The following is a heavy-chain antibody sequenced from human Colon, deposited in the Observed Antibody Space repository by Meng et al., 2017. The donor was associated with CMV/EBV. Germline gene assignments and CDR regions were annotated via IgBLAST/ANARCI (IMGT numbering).Heavy chain of an antibody. D-gene: IGHD6-13*01. Sequence: GSLRLSCTVSGGTISRSSYYWGWIRQPPGKGLEWIGSIYYRGSTYHNPSLKSRVTISVDTSKNQFSLKVSSVTAADTAVYYCARDLSGSYSSPYYSYYGMDVWGQGTTVTVSS. CDR1: GGTISRSSYY. J-gene: IGHJ6*02. CDR2: IYYRGST. V-gene: IGHV4-39*07. CDR3: ARDLSGSYSSPYYSYYGMDV.